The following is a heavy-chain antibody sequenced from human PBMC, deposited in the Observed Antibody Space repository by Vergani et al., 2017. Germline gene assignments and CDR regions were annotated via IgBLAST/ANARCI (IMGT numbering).Heavy chain of an antibody. CDR2: ISYDGSNK. J-gene: IGHJ6*03. D-gene: IGHD1-26*01. Sequence: QVQLVESGGGVVQPGRSLRLSCAASGFTFSSYGMHWVRQAPGKGLEWVAVISYDGSNKYYADSVKGRFTISRDNSKNTLYLQMNSLRAEDTAVYYCARVSVGVPYYYDMDVWGKGTTVTVSS. V-gene: IGHV3-30*03. CDR3: ARVSVGVPYYYDMDV. CDR1: GFTFSSYG.